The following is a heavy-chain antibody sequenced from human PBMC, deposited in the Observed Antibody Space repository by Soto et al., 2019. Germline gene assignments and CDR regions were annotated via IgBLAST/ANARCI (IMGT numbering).Heavy chain of an antibody. CDR2: IYYSGST. Sequence: LSLTCTVSGGSISSGGYYWSWIRQHPGKGLEWIGYIYYSGSTYYNPSLKSRVTISVDTSKNQFSLKLSSVTAADTAVYYCARDVIVVVPAAHEYYYYYGMDVWGQGTTVTVSS. CDR1: GGSISSGGYY. D-gene: IGHD2-2*01. V-gene: IGHV4-31*03. CDR3: ARDVIVVVPAAHEYYYYYGMDV. J-gene: IGHJ6*02.